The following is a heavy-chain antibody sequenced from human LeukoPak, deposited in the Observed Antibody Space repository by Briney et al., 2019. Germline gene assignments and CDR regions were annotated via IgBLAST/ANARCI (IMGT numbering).Heavy chain of an antibody. CDR1: GFTFSSYS. J-gene: IGHJ4*02. Sequence: GGSLRLSCAASGFTFSSYSMNWVRQAPGKGLEWVSSISSSSGYIYYADSVKGRFTISRDNAKNSLYLQMNSLRAEDTAVYYCARDKGSLYDSSGILDYWGQGTLVTVSS. D-gene: IGHD3-22*01. V-gene: IGHV3-21*01. CDR2: ISSSSGYI. CDR3: ARDKGSLYDSSGILDY.